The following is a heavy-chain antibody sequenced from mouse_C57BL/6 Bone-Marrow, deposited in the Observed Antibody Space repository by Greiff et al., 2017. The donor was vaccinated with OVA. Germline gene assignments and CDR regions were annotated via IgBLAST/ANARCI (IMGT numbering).Heavy chain of an antibody. V-gene: IGHV1-52*01. CDR3: ARGEGYYFDY. CDR2: IDPSDSET. CDR1: GYTFTSYW. Sequence: VQLKQPGAELVRPGSSVKLSCKASGYTFTSYWMHWVKQRPIQGLEWIGNIDPSDSETHYNQKFKDKATLTVDKSSSTAYMQLSSLTSEDSAVYYCARGEGYYFDYWGQGTTLTVSS. J-gene: IGHJ2*01.